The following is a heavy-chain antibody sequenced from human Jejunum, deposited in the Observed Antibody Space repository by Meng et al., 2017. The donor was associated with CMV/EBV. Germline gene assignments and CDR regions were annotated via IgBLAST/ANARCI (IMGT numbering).Heavy chain of an antibody. D-gene: IGHD6-13*01. J-gene: IGHJ4*02. CDR3: ARLEPLAAGGFFDY. V-gene: IGHV3-21*06. Sequence: GLTFSTYGINWVRQSPGAGLEWVSSISPSGSYKYYADSVKGRFTISRDNAKNSVHLDMNSLRAEDTAVYYCARLEPLAAGGFFDYWGQGTPVTVSS. CDR2: ISPSGSYK. CDR1: GLTFSTYG.